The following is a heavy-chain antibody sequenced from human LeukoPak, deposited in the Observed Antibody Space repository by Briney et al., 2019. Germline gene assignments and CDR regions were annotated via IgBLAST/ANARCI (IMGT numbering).Heavy chain of an antibody. J-gene: IGHJ4*02. CDR1: SFTLSSYA. D-gene: IGHD2-2*01. V-gene: IGHV3-23*01. Sequence: GGSLRLSCAASSFTLSSYAMSWVRQAPVKGLEWVSAISGSGRTYYADSVKGRFAISRYISKNTLYLQMDSLRAEDTAVYYCAKLPTSTTSGQFDYWGQGTLVTVSS. CDR2: ISGSGRT. CDR3: AKLPTSTTSGQFDY.